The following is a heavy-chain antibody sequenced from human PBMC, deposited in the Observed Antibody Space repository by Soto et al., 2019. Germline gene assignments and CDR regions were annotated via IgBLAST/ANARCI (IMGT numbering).Heavy chain of an antibody. J-gene: IGHJ5*02. CDR1: GGIFSSYG. CDR2: IIPFFGTA. Sequence: QVQLVQSGAEVRKPGSSVKVSCKASGGIFSSYGISWVRQAPGQGLEWMGGIIPFFGTANYAQKFQARVTITADKSTSTAYMELSSLRSEDTAVYYCERSALPAAINNWFDPWGQGTLVTVSS. D-gene: IGHD2-2*01. CDR3: ERSALPAAINNWFDP. V-gene: IGHV1-69*06.